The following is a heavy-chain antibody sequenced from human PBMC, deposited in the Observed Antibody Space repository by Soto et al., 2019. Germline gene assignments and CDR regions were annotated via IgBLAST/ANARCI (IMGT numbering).Heavy chain of an antibody. V-gene: IGHV3-30*18. Sequence: QVQVVESGGGVVQPGRSLRLSCAASGFTFSNYGMHWVRQAPGKGLEWVAVISNDGINKNYADSVKGRFTISRDNSRNTLYLQMNILRSEDTAVYYCAKDRVQIWLYVGIFADWGQGTMVTFSS. J-gene: IGHJ1*01. CDR2: ISNDGINK. CDR1: GFTFSNYG. D-gene: IGHD5-18*01. CDR3: AKDRVQIWLYVGIFAD.